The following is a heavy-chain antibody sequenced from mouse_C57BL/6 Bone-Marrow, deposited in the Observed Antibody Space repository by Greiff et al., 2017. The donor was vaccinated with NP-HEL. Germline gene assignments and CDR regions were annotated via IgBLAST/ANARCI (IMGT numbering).Heavy chain of an antibody. V-gene: IGHV1-81*01. D-gene: IGHD1-3*01. CDR1: GYTFTSYG. Sequence: VQLKESGAELARPGASVKLSCKASGYTFTSYGISWVKQRTGQGLEWIGEIYPRSGNTYYNEKFKGKATLTADKSSSTAYMELRSLTSEDSAVYFCAKWYGWGQGTLVTVSA. CDR3: AKWYG. J-gene: IGHJ3*01. CDR2: IYPRSGNT.